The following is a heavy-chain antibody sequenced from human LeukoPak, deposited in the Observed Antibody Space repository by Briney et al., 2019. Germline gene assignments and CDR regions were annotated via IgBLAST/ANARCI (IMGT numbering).Heavy chain of an antibody. Sequence: PGGSLRLSCAASGFTFSSYGMHWVRQAPGKGLEWGAFIRYDGSNKYYADSVKGRFTISRDNSKNTLYLQMNSLRAEDTAVYYCAKTPVPYSSGWYALDYWGQGTLVTVSS. J-gene: IGHJ4*02. CDR1: GFTFSSYG. CDR3: AKTPVPYSSGWYALDY. CDR2: IRYDGSNK. V-gene: IGHV3-30*02. D-gene: IGHD6-19*01.